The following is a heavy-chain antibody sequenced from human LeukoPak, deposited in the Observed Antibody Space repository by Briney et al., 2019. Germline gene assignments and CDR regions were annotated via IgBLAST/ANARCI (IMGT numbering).Heavy chain of an antibody. Sequence: PGGSLRLSCAASGFTFSSYSMNWVRQAPGKGLEWVSSISSSSSYIYYADSVKGRFTISRDNAKNSLYLQMNSLRAEDTAVYYCAKRLSSGWQSAYYFDYWGQGTLVTVSS. V-gene: IGHV3-21*04. D-gene: IGHD6-19*01. J-gene: IGHJ4*02. CDR3: AKRLSSGWQSAYYFDY. CDR1: GFTFSSYS. CDR2: ISSSSSYI.